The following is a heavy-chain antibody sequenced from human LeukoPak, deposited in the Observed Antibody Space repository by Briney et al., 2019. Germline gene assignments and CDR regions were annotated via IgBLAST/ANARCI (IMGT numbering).Heavy chain of an antibody. CDR3: ARDGGGSYSFVDY. Sequence: ASVNVSCTASGYAFTSYYMHWVRQAPGQGLEWMGIINPSGGSTGYAEKFQGRVTMTRDTSTSTVYMELSSLTSEDTAVYYCARDGGGSYSFVDYWGQGTLVTVSS. J-gene: IGHJ4*02. D-gene: IGHD1-26*01. V-gene: IGHV1-46*01. CDR1: GYAFTSYY. CDR2: INPSGGST.